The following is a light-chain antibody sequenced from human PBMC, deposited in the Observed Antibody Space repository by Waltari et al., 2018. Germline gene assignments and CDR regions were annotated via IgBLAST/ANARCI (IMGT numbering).Light chain of an antibody. Sequence: EIVLTQSPATLSLSRGEKATLSCRASQRVSSYLAWYQQKPGQAPRLLIYDASNRATGIPARFSGSGSGTDFTLTISSLEPEDFAVYYCQQRSNWPLTFGGGTKVEIK. CDR1: QRVSSY. CDR3: QQRSNWPLT. V-gene: IGKV3-11*01. CDR2: DAS. J-gene: IGKJ4*01.